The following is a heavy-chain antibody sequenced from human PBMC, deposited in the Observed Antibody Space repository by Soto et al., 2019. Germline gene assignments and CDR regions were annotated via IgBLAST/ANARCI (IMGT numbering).Heavy chain of an antibody. CDR3: ANNLAPVGADIDY. CDR1: GFTFSSYA. Sequence: EVQLLESGGGLVQPGGSLRLSCAASGFTFSSYAMSWVRQAPGKGLEWVSAISGSGGSTYYADSVKGRFTISRDNSKNKLYLQMNRLRAEDTSVYYWANNLAPVGADIDYWGPGALVTGSS. CDR2: ISGSGGST. V-gene: IGHV3-23*01. D-gene: IGHD1-26*01. J-gene: IGHJ4*02.